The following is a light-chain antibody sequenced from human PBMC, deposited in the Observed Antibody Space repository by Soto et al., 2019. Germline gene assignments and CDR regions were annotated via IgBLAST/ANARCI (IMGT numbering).Light chain of an antibody. Sequence: QSALTQPASVSGSPGQSITISCTGTSSDVGAYNYVSWYQQHPDKAPKLMIYDVSSRPSGVSSRFSGSKSGNTASLTISGLQAGDEADYYCASYTSSTTPHYVFGAGTKLTVL. V-gene: IGLV2-14*03. CDR2: DVS. CDR1: SSDVGAYNY. J-gene: IGLJ1*01. CDR3: ASYTSSTTPHYV.